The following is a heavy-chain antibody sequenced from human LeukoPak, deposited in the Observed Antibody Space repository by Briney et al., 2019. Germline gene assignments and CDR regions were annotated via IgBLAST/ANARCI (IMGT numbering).Heavy chain of an antibody. D-gene: IGHD3-3*02. V-gene: IGHV1-46*01. J-gene: IGHJ4*02. Sequence: ASVKVSCKASGGTFSSYAISWVRQAPGQGLEWMGMIHPTSGLTSYAEKFQGRLTMSRDMSTSTVYLDLSSLRSQDTAVYYCARVPFFKYDFDFWGQGTLVTVSS. CDR3: ARVPFFKYDFDF. CDR1: GGTFSSYA. CDR2: IHPTSGLT.